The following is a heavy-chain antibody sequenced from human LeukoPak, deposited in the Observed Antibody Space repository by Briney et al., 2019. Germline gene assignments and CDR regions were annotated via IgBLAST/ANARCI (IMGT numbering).Heavy chain of an antibody. V-gene: IGHV4-59*11. CDR1: GGSISSHY. Sequence: SETLSLTCTVSGGSISSHYWSWIRQPPGKGLEWIGYISYSGSTSYNPSLKSRVTISVDTSKNQLSLKLSSVTAADTAVCYCARDWNYFDAFDIWGQGTMVTVSS. D-gene: IGHD1-7*01. J-gene: IGHJ3*02. CDR3: ARDWNYFDAFDI. CDR2: ISYSGST.